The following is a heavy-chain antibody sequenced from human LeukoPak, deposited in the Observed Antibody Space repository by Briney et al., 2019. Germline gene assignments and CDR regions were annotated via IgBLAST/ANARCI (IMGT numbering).Heavy chain of an antibody. V-gene: IGHV3-33*01. J-gene: IGHJ6*03. CDR3: ARDFGSGWYNYYYYMDV. Sequence: GGSLRLSCAASGFTFSSYGMHWVRQAPGKGLEWVAVIWYDGSNKYYADSVKGRFTISRDNSKNTLYLQMNSLRAGDTAVYYCARDFGSGWYNYYYYMDVWGKGTTVTVSS. D-gene: IGHD6-19*01. CDR2: IWYDGSNK. CDR1: GFTFSSYG.